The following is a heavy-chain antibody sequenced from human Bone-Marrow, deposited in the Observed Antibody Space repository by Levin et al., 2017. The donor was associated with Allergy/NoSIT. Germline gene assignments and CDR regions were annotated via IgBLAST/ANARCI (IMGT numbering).Heavy chain of an antibody. CDR3: ARDYSRDKRDLFDP. D-gene: IGHD2-15*01. CDR1: GYRFTNYG. CDR2: ISGYDDDT. Sequence: ASVKVSCKASGYRFTNYGISWVRQAPGQGLEWMGWISGYDDDTNYAQKFRDRVTMTRDTSTSTAYMEVWSLTSDDTAVYYCARDYSRDKRDLFDPWGPGTRVTVSS. J-gene: IGHJ5*02. V-gene: IGHV1-18*01.